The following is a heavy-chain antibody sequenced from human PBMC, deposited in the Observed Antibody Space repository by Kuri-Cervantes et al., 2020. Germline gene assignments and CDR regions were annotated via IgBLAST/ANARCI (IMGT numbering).Heavy chain of an antibody. CDR3: ARDLDSSSWYSIVGATYYYYGMDV. CDR2: INSDGSIT. V-gene: IGHV3-74*01. CDR1: GFTFSSYW. D-gene: IGHD6-13*01. Sequence: GESLKISCEVSGFTFSSYWVHWVRQVPGKGLVWVSRINSDGSITSYADSVRGRFTISRDNAKSTLYLQMSSLRAEDTAVYYCARDLDSSSWYSIVGATYYYYGMDVGPRDHGHRLL. J-gene: IGHJ6*02.